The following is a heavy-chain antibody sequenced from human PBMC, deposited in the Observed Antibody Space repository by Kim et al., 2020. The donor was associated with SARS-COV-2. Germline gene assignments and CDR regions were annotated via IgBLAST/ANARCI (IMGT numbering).Heavy chain of an antibody. D-gene: IGHD3-22*01. CDR1: GFTFSNAW. CDR2: IRSNAGSGKK. CDR3: SRTYNYDSSGYRYYYG. V-gene: IGHV3-15*01. J-gene: IGHJ6*01. Sequence: GGSLRLSCAASGFTFSNAWMSWVRQAPGKGLEWVGGIRSNAGSGKKEYAVPVRVRVTSARDETKNTLYLERKSLKNVDTDVYYCSRTYNYDSSGYRYYYG.